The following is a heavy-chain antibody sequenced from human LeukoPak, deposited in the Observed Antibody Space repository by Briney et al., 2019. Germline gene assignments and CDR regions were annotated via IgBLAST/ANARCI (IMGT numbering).Heavy chain of an antibody. Sequence: SETLSLTCTVSGGSISSYYWSWIRQPPGKGLEWIGYIYYSVSTNYNPSLKSRVTISVDTSKNQFSLKLSSVTAADTAVYYCARQGKEGATTDYWGQGTLVTVSS. J-gene: IGHJ4*02. D-gene: IGHD1-26*01. V-gene: IGHV4-59*08. CDR2: IYYSVST. CDR1: GGSISSYY. CDR3: ARQGKEGATTDY.